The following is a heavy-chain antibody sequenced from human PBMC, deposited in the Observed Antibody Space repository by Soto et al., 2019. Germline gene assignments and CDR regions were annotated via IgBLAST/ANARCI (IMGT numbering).Heavy chain of an antibody. CDR2: IYHSGST. Sequence: TLRPTCSFSAVSLCSVLNCWSWLVQLPGKGLEWIGYIYHSGSTYYNPSLKSRVTISVDRSKNQFSLKLSSVTAADTAVYYCATGVVVALHDWFHPWGQRNPVNASS. CDR3: ATGVVVALHDWFHP. CDR1: AVSLCSVLNC. V-gene: IGHV4-30-2*01. D-gene: IGHD2-15*01. J-gene: IGHJ5*02.